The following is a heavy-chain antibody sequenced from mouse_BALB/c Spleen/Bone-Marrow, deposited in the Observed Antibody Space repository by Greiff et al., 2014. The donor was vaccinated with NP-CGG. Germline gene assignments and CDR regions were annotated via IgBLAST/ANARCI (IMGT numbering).Heavy chain of an antibody. CDR1: CDSITSGY. CDR3: ATYDGYCFDY. Sequence: GPLQQSGPSLVKTFRTLSLTCSVTCDSITSGYWNWIRKFPGNKIEYMGYISYSGNTYYNPSLKSRISITRDTSKNQYYLQLNSVTTEDTATYYCATYDGYCFDYWGQGTTLTVSS. V-gene: IGHV3-8*02. CDR2: ISYSGNT. J-gene: IGHJ2*01. D-gene: IGHD2-3*01.